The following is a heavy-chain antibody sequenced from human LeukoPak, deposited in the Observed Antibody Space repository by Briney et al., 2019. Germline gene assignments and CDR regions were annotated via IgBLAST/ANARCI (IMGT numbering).Heavy chain of an antibody. Sequence: SETLSLTCTVSGGSISSYYWSWIRQPPGKGLERIGYIYYSGSTNYNPSLKSRVTISVDTSKNQCSLKLSSVTAADTAVYYCARGTYILRYFDWVNWFDPWGQGTLVTVSS. J-gene: IGHJ5*02. V-gene: IGHV4-59*01. CDR1: GGSISSYY. CDR3: ARGTYILRYFDWVNWFDP. D-gene: IGHD3-9*01. CDR2: IYYSGST.